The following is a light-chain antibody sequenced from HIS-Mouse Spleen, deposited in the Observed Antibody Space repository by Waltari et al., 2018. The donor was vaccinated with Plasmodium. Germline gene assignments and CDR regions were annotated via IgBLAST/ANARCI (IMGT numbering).Light chain of an antibody. CDR2: EDS. J-gene: IGLJ3*02. Sequence: SYELTQPPSVSVSPGQTARITCSGDALPKKYAYWYQQKSGQAPVLVIYEDSKRPSGIPARFSGSSSGTMATLTISGDQVEDEADDYCYATDSSGNHRVFGGGTKLTVL. CDR1: ALPKKY. V-gene: IGLV3-10*01. CDR3: YATDSSGNHRV.